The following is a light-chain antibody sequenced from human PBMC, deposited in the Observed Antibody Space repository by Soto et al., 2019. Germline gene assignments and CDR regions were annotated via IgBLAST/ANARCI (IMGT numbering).Light chain of an antibody. Sequence: QSVLTQPRSVSGSPGQSVTISCTGTSSDVGGYNYVSWYQHHPGKAPKFIIFDVSSRPSGVPDRFSGYKSGNTAYLTISGLQAEDEDEYYCCSLAGGNIFRVFGGGTQLTVL. CDR3: CSLAGGNIFRV. J-gene: IGLJ2*01. CDR2: DVS. V-gene: IGLV2-11*01. CDR1: SSDVGGYNY.